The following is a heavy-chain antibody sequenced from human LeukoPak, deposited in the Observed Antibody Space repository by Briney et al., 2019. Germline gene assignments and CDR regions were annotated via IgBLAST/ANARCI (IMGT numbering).Heavy chain of an antibody. Sequence: GGSLRLSCAASGFTFSSYAMHWVRQAPGKGLEWVAVISYDGSNKYYADSVKGRFTISRDNSKNTLYLQMNSLRAEDTAVYYCARGPVGHQGYFQHWGQGTLLTASS. CDR3: ARGPVGHQGYFQH. V-gene: IGHV3-30-3*01. CDR1: GFTFSSYA. D-gene: IGHD2-15*01. CDR2: ISYDGSNK. J-gene: IGHJ1*01.